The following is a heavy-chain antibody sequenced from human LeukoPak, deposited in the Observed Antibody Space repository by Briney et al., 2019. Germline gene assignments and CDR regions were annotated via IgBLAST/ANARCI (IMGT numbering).Heavy chain of an antibody. D-gene: IGHD3-10*01. Sequence: PGGSLRLSCAASGFTFSSHAMSWVRQAPGKGLEWVSAISGDGGITYYAASVKGRFTISRDNSKNTLYLQMNRLRAEDTALYYCAKCAWFGDVPGGDYWGQGILVTVSS. V-gene: IGHV3-23*01. CDR1: GFTFSSHA. CDR3: AKCAWFGDVPGGDY. CDR2: ISGDGGIT. J-gene: IGHJ4*02.